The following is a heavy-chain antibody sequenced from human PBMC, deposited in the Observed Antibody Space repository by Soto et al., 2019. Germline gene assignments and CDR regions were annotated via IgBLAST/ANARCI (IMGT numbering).Heavy chain of an antibody. CDR3: ARDPHSLRYSYGYPDYYYGMDV. D-gene: IGHD5-18*01. V-gene: IGHV3-33*01. Sequence: PVGSRRLSCAASGFTFSSYGMHWVRQAPGKGLEWVVVIWYDGSNKYYADSVKGRFTISRDNSKNTLYLQMNSLRAEDTAVYYCARDPHSLRYSYGYPDYYYGMDVWGQGTTVTVSS. J-gene: IGHJ6*02. CDR2: IWYDGSNK. CDR1: GFTFSSYG.